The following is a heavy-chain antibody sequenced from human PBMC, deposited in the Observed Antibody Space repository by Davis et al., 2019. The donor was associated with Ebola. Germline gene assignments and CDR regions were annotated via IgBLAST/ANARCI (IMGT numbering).Heavy chain of an antibody. V-gene: IGHV4-34*01. D-gene: IGHD6-19*01. CDR1: GGSFSGYY. CDR3: ARDESITVAGPRGWFDP. CDR2: IYHSGST. Sequence: SQTLSLTCAVYGGSFSGYYWSWIRQPPGKGLEWIGEIYHSGSTNYNPSLKSRVTISVDTSKNQFSLQLNSVTPEDTAVYYCARDESITVAGPRGWFDPWGQGTLVTVSS. J-gene: IGHJ5*02.